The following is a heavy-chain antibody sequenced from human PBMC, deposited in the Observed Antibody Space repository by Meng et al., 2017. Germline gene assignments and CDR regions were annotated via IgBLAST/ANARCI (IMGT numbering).Heavy chain of an antibody. D-gene: IGHD1-26*01. J-gene: IGHJ4*02. V-gene: IGHV7-4-1*02. CDR3: AREGRVDFDY. CDR2: INTNTGNP. CDR1: GYTFTSYA. Sequence: HGRLVQSGSGLKKPGASVKVSWKASGYTFTSYAMNWVGQAPGQGLEWMGWINTNTGNPTYAQDFTGRFVFSLDTSVSTAYLQISSLKAEDTAVYYCAREGRVDFDYWGQGTLVTVSS.